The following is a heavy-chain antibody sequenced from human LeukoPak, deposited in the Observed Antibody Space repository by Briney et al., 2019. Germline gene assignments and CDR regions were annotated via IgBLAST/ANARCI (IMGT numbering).Heavy chain of an antibody. J-gene: IGHJ5*02. V-gene: IGHV1-69*13. CDR2: IIPIFGTA. CDR3: AREYSSSTDPDKNWFDP. D-gene: IGHD6-13*01. CDR1: GGTFSSYA. Sequence: ASVKVSCKASGGTFSSYAISWVRQAPGQGLEWMGGIIPIFGTANYAQKFQGRVTITADESTSTAYMELSSLRSEDTAVYYCAREYSSSTDPDKNWFDPWGQGTLVTVSS.